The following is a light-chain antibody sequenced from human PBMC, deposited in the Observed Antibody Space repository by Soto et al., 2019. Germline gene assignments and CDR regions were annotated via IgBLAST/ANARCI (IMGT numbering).Light chain of an antibody. J-gene: IGLJ1*01. CDR2: EVS. Sequence: QSVLTQPPSASGSPGQSVTISCTGTSSDVGGYNYVSWYQQHPGKAPKLMIYEVSKRPSGAPDRFSGSKSGNTASLTVSGLQAEDEADYYCSSYAGSSYVFGTGTKVTVL. CDR3: SSYAGSSYV. CDR1: SSDVGGYNY. V-gene: IGLV2-8*01.